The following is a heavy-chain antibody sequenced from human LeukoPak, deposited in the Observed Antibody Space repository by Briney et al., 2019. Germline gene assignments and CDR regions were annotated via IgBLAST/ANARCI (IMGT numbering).Heavy chain of an antibody. CDR1: GYTFTSYY. V-gene: IGHV1-46*01. CDR3: ARATAVVGATNPLYGMDV. Sequence: GASVKVSCKASGYTFTSYYMHWVRRAPGQGLEWMGIINPSGGSTSYAQKFQGRVTMTRDTSTSTVYMELSSLRSEDTAVYYCARATAVVGATNPLYGMDVWGQGTTVTVSS. CDR2: INPSGGST. J-gene: IGHJ6*02. D-gene: IGHD1-26*01.